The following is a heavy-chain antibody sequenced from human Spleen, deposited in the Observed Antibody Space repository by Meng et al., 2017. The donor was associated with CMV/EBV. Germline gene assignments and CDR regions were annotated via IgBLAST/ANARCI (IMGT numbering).Heavy chain of an antibody. J-gene: IGHJ2*01. CDR2: IYGGDNI. CDR3: ARSGKGNWNYWYFDL. Sequence: GGSLRLSCAASGFTVNKNYMRWVRQAPGKGLEWVSIIYGGDNISYADSVKGRFTISRDNAKNTLFLQMNSLRAEDTAVYYCARSGKGNWNYWYFDLWGRGTLVTVSS. CDR1: GFTVNKNY. V-gene: IGHV3-66*01. D-gene: IGHD1-20*01.